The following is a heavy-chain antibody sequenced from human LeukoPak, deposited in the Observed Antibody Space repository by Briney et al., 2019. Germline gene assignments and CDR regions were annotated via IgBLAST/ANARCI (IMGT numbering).Heavy chain of an antibody. D-gene: IGHD3-10*01. J-gene: IGHJ4*02. V-gene: IGHV4-59*12. CDR3: ARRSGYYGSGSYYNGNDY. CDR1: GGSISSYY. CDR2: IYYSGST. Sequence: SETLSLTCTVSGGSISSYYWSWIRQPPGKGLEWIGYIYYSGSTNYNPSLKSRVTISVDTSKNQFSLKLSSVTAADTAVYYCARRSGYYGSGSYYNGNDYWGQGTLVTVSS.